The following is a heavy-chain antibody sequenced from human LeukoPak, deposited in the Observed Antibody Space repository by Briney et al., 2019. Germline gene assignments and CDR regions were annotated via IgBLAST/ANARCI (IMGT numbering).Heavy chain of an antibody. D-gene: IGHD3-10*01. CDR1: GGTFSSYA. V-gene: IGHV1-69*04. J-gene: IGHJ4*02. CDR3: ATTMVRGVISPRFDY. CDR2: IIPILGIA. Sequence: SVKVSCKASGGTFSSYAISWVRQAPGQGLEWMGRIIPILGIANYAQKFQGRVTITADKSTSTAYMELSSLRSEDTAVYYCATTMVRGVISPRFDYWGQGTLVTVSS.